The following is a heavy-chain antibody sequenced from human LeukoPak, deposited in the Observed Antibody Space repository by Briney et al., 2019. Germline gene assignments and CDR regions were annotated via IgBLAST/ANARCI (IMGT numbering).Heavy chain of an antibody. D-gene: IGHD3-22*01. J-gene: IGHJ4*02. CDR3: TRVDYCDSSGYYGPVDY. CDR2: IRSKAYGGTT. V-gene: IGHV3-49*04. CDR1: GFTFGDYA. Sequence: GGSLRLSCTASGFTFGDYAMSWGRQAPGKGLEWVGFIRSKAYGGTTEYAASVKGRFTISRDDSKSIAYLQMNSLKTEDTAVYYCTRVDYCDSSGYYGPVDYWGQGTLVTVSS.